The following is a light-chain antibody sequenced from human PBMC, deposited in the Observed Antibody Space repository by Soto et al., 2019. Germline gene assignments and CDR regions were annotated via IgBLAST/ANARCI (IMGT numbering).Light chain of an antibody. Sequence: EIVLTQSPATLSLSPGERATLSCRASQGVSSDLAWYQQKPGQAPRLLIYDASNRATGIPARFSGSGSGTDFTLTISSLEPEDFAVYYCQQRSNWPTFGQGTRLEIK. V-gene: IGKV3-11*01. CDR1: QGVSSD. J-gene: IGKJ5*01. CDR2: DAS. CDR3: QQRSNWPT.